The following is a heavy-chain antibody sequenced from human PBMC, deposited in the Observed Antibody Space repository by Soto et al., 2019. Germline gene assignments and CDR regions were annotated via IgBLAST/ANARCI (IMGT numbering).Heavy chain of an antibody. CDR3: AKDYRIVVVPAAIRDYYYGMDA. V-gene: IGHV3-23*01. J-gene: IGHJ6*02. Sequence: GGSLRLSCAASGFTFSSYAMSWVRQAPGKGLEWVSAISGSGGSTYYADSVKGRFTISRDNSKNTLYLQMNSLRAEDTAVYYCAKDYRIVVVPAAIRDYYYGMDAWGQGTTVTVSS. CDR1: GFTFSSYA. CDR2: ISGSGGST. D-gene: IGHD2-2*02.